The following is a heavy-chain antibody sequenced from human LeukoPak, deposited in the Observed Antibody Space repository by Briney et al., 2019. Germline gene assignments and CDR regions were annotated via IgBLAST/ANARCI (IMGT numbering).Heavy chain of an antibody. V-gene: IGHV3-7*01. CDR2: INQDGREK. CDR1: GFTFSSYW. J-gene: IGHJ4*02. Sequence: PGGSLTLSCTVSGFTFSSYWMTWVRQAPGKGLQWVANINQDGREKCYMDSMKGRLNISRDNTENSVFLQLTSLRPEDTGIYFCAKGRDYGDFWGQGTLVAVSS. CDR3: AKGRDYGDF.